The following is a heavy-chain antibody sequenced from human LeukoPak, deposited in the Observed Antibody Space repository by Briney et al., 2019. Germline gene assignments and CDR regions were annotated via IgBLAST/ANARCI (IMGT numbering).Heavy chain of an antibody. J-gene: IGHJ4*02. V-gene: IGHV1-69*06. CDR3: ARGPLTGTPGYFDY. Sequence: SVKVSCKASGGTFSSYAISWVRQAPGQGLEWMGRIIPIFGTANYAQTFQGRVTITADKSTSTAYMELSSLRSEDTAVYYCARGPLTGTPGYFDYWGQGTLVTVSS. CDR2: IIPIFGTA. D-gene: IGHD1-20*01. CDR1: GGTFSSYA.